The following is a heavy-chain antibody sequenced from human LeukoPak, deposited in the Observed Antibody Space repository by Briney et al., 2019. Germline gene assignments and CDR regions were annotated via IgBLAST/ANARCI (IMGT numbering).Heavy chain of an antibody. V-gene: IGHV4-39*02. D-gene: IGHD4-17*01. J-gene: IGHJ6*02. CDR2: IYYSGST. CDR1: GGSISSSSYY. Sequence: PSETLSLTCTVSGGSISSSSYYWGWIRQPPGKGLEWIGSIYYSGSTYYNPSLKSRVTISVDTSKNQFSLKLSSVTAADTAVYYCARENGDPRAFYYYGMDVWGQGTTVTVSS. CDR3: ARENGDPRAFYYYGMDV.